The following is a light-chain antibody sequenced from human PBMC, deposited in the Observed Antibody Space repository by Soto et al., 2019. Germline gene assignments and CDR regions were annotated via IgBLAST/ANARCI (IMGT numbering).Light chain of an antibody. CDR3: HQYNDWPGT. Sequence: EIVMTQSPATLSVSPGERATLSCRASQSVSSDLAWYQQKPDQAPRLLMYGASTRATGIPARFSGSGSGTEFTLTISSLQSEDFAVYYCHQYNDWPGTFGQGTKVEIK. CDR2: GAS. CDR1: QSVSSD. V-gene: IGKV3-15*01. J-gene: IGKJ1*01.